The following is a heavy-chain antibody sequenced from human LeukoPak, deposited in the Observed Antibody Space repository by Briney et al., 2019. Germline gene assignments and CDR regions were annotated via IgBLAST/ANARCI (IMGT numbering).Heavy chain of an antibody. D-gene: IGHD6-13*01. V-gene: IGHV1-18*01. CDR3: ARSDSSSWYPLDY. CDR1: GYTFTSYG. Sequence: ASVKVSCKASGYTFTSYGISWVRQAPGQGLEWMGWISAYNGNTNYARKLQGRVTMTTDTSTSTAHMELRSLRSDDTAVYYCARSDSSSWYPLDYWGQGTLVTVSS. CDR2: ISAYNGNT. J-gene: IGHJ4*02.